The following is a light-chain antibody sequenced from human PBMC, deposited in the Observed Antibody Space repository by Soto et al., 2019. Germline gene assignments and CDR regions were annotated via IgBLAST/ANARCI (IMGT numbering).Light chain of an antibody. CDR3: QQYGSSPLT. V-gene: IGKV3-20*01. J-gene: IGKJ4*01. CDR1: QSVSSSY. CDR2: GAS. Sequence: EIVLTQSPGTLSLSPGERATLSCRASQSVSSSYLAWYQQKPGQAPRLLIYGASSRATGIPDRFSGSGSGTDFTLTISRLEHEDCAVYYCQQYGSSPLTFGGGTNVDIK.